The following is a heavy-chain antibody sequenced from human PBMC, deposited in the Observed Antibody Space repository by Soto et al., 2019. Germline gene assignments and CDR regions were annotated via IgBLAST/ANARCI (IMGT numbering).Heavy chain of an antibody. CDR1: GGTFSSYA. CDR2: IIPIFGTA. J-gene: IGHJ1*01. CDR3: ATRENLHHFQH. D-gene: IGHD4-4*01. Sequence: VASVKVSCKASGGTFSSYAISWVRQAPGQGLEWMGGIIPIFGTANYAQKFQGRVTITADESTSTAYMELSSLRSEDTAVYYCATRENLHHFQHWGQGTLVTVSS. V-gene: IGHV1-69*13.